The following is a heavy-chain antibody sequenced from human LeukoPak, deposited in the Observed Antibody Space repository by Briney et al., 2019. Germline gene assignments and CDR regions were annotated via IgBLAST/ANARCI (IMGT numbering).Heavy chain of an antibody. D-gene: IGHD2-15*01. CDR3: ARTSLGYCSRGTCYSTGYFDY. CDR1: NDSINSDNW. J-gene: IGHJ4*02. Sequence: SETLSLTCAVSNDSINSDNWWSWVRQPPGKGLEWIGEIYHSGSTNYNPPLKSRVTISLDKSKSQFSLNLNSVTAADTAVYYCARTSLGYCSRGTCYSTGYFDYWGQGTLVTVSS. V-gene: IGHV4-4*02. CDR2: IYHSGST.